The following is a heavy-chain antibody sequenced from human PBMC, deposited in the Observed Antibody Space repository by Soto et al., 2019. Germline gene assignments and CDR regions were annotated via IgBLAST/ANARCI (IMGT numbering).Heavy chain of an antibody. V-gene: IGHV5-10-1*01. Sequence: GESLKISCKGSGYSFTSYWISWVRQMPGKGLEWMGRIDPSDSYTNYSPSFQGHVTISADKSISTAYLQWSSLKASDTAMYYCARLRPITYYDFWSGYSPEYFQHWGQGTLVTVSS. CDR3: ARLRPITYYDFWSGYSPEYFQH. J-gene: IGHJ1*01. CDR2: IDPSDSYT. CDR1: GYSFTSYW. D-gene: IGHD3-3*01.